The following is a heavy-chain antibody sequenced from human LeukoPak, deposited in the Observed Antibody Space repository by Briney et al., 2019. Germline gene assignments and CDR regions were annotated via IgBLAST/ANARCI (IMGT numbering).Heavy chain of an antibody. Sequence: GGSLRLSCAASGFTFDDYTMHWVRQAPGKGLEWVSLISWDGGSTYYADSVKGRFTISRDNSKNTLYLQMNSLRAGDTAVYYCGKEVPGDIVYLDYWGQGTLVTVSS. V-gene: IGHV3-43*01. CDR2: ISWDGGST. CDR1: GFTFDDYT. D-gene: IGHD2-2*02. J-gene: IGHJ4*02. CDR3: GKEVPGDIVYLDY.